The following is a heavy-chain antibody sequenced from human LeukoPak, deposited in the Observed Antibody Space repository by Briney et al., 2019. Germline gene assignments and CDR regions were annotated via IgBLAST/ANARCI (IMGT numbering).Heavy chain of an antibody. D-gene: IGHD6-13*01. CDR2: IYSSGST. V-gene: IGHV4-4*07. CDR1: DGSISSYY. J-gene: IGHJ4*02. Sequence: SETLSLTCTVSDGSISSYYWNWIRQPAGKGLEWIGRIYSSGSTNYNPSLKTRVTMSVDTSKNQISLRLNSVTAADTAVYYCAREPPRTLLLSPNLVAAGFFDYWGQGTLVTVSS. CDR3: AREPPRTLLLSPNLVAAGFFDY.